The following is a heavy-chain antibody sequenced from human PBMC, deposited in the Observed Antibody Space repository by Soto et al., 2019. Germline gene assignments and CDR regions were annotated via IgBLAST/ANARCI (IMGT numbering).Heavy chain of an antibody. D-gene: IGHD3-22*01. J-gene: IGHJ5*02. Sequence: QVQLQESGPGLVKASETLSLTCAVSGYSISSGYYWGWLRQPPGKGLEWIGSIYHGGSTYYNPSRNSRVTLSIDRTKYDVSLILSSVTAADTAVYYCARVGPWVPYYYDSSPYDFENWFDPGGQGTVVTVSS. CDR2: IYHGGST. CDR3: ARVGPWVPYYYDSSPYDFENWFDP. V-gene: IGHV4-38-2*01. CDR1: GYSISSGYY.